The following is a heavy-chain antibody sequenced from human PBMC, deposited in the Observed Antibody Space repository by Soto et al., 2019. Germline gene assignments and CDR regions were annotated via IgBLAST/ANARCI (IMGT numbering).Heavy chain of an antibody. D-gene: IGHD5-12*01. Sequence: PGGSLRLSCAASGFTFSSYGMHWVRQAPGKGLEWVAVISYDGSNKYYADSVKGRFTISRDSSKNTLYLQMSSLRAEDTAVYYCVKGRYSGYDPGSYFDYWGQGALVTVSS. CDR2: ISYDGSNK. CDR3: VKGRYSGYDPGSYFDY. V-gene: IGHV3-30*18. CDR1: GFTFSSYG. J-gene: IGHJ4*02.